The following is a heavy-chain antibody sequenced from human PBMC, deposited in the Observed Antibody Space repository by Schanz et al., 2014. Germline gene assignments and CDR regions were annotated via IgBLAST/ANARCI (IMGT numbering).Heavy chain of an antibody. J-gene: IGHJ4*02. Sequence: QVQLVESGGGVVQPGRSLRLSCAASGITLSGYGLHWVRQAPGKGLEWVGFISFDGRNTGYAHSVKGRFTISRDNSKNSVNLQINDLRAEDSAVYYGAKEEEDLAADGSSFDYWGQGTLVTVSS. CDR1: GITLSGYG. D-gene: IGHD6-13*01. CDR2: ISFDGRNT. V-gene: IGHV3-30*18. CDR3: AKEEEDLAADGSSFDY.